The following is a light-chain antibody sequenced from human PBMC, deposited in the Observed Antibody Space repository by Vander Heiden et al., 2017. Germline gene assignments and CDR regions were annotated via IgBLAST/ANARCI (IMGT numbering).Light chain of an antibody. CDR1: QSISNY. J-gene: IGKJ4*01. CDR2: AAS. V-gene: IGKV1-39*01. CDR3: QQSDSTPPVT. Sequence: IKMPQSPSSLSASVGDRVTITCQASQSISNYLNWYQQKPGKAPKLLIYAASSLQSGVPSRFSGSGSGTDFTLTISSLQPEDFATYYCQQSDSTPPVTFGRGTKVEIK.